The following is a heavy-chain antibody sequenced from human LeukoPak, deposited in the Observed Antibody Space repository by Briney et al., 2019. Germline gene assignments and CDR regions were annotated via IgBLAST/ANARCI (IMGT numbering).Heavy chain of an antibody. CDR2: ISGDAGDT. D-gene: IGHD3-3*01. CDR1: GFTFSLYA. Sequence: GGSLRLSCAASGFTFSLYAMNWVRQAPGKGLEWVSAISGDAGDTFYAGSVQGRFTISRDNSKNTLYLQMNSLRAEDTAVYYCAKSVLTIFGVGNPFDIWGQGTMVTVSS. V-gene: IGHV3-23*01. CDR3: AKSVLTIFGVGNPFDI. J-gene: IGHJ3*02.